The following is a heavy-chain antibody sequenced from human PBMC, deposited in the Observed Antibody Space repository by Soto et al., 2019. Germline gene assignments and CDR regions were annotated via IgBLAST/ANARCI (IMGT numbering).Heavy chain of an antibody. CDR3: AKGRTQECSGGSCTSRNGFDP. CDR1: GFTIGSDA. J-gene: IGHJ5*02. CDR2: ISGSGSYT. V-gene: IGHV3-23*01. D-gene: IGHD2-15*01. Sequence: EVQLLEYGGGLVQPGGSLSISCAAPGFTIGSDAMSWVRQAPGKGLEWVSAISGSGSYTLYADSVRGRFTVSRDNSRYTLYLQINSLSVEDTARYYCAKGRTQECSGGSCTSRNGFDPWGQGTRVSVSS.